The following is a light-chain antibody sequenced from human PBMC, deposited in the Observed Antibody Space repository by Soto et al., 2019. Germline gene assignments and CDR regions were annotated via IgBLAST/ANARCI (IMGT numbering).Light chain of an antibody. Sequence: EIVLTQSPGTLSLSPGERATLSCRASQSVSGSYLAWYQLKPGQAPRLLIYAASTRATGIPDRFSGSGSGKDFTLTISRLEPEDFAVYSCQQYDTSVITFGQGTRLEIK. CDR3: QQYDTSVIT. CDR2: AAS. J-gene: IGKJ5*01. V-gene: IGKV3-20*01. CDR1: QSVSGSY.